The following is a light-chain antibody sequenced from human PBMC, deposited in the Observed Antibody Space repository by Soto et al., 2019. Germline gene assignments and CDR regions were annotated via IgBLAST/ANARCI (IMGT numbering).Light chain of an antibody. V-gene: IGKV1-39*01. J-gene: IGKJ4*02. CDR1: QSISTY. Sequence: LQVREITTSPSACLGDEVITICRASQSISTYLNWYQQKPGRAPKVLIYAASTLQSGVPSRFSGSGSGTDFTLTICSLQPEDCTTYYCQQSYSTTPKFGEGSKVEIK. CDR2: AAS. CDR3: QQSYSTTPK.